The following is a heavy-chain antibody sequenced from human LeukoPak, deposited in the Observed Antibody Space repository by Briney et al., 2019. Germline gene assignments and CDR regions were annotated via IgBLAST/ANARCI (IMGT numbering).Heavy chain of an antibody. Sequence: SETLSLTCAVYGGSFSGYYWSWIRQPPGKGLEWIGEINHSGSTNYNPSLKSRVTISVDTSKNQFSLKLSSVTAADTAVYYCARGPPYCSGGSCYPNWFDPWGQGTLVTVSS. J-gene: IGHJ5*02. CDR1: GGSFSGYY. CDR3: ARGPPYCSGGSCYPNWFDP. D-gene: IGHD2-15*01. V-gene: IGHV4-34*01. CDR2: INHSGST.